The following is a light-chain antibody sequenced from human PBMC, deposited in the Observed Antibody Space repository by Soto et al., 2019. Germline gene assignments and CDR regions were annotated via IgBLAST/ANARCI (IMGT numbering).Light chain of an antibody. CDR1: SSDVGAHNF. V-gene: IGLV2-14*01. CDR3: NSCTSRNTYV. Sequence: QSVLTQPASVSGSPGQAITISCSGSSSDVGAHNFVSWYQHHPGKAPKLMIYEVSNRPSGVSNRFSGSKSGNTASLTISGLQDEEQPASYCNSCTSRNTYVFGSGTKVTV. CDR2: EVS. J-gene: IGLJ1*01.